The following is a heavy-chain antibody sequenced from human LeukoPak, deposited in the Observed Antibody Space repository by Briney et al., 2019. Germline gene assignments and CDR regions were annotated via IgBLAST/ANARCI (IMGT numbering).Heavy chain of an antibody. Sequence: QPGGSLRLSCAASGFTFSDTWMHWVRQAPGKGLVWVSRIRSDGSDTRYAESVKGRFTISRDNAKNTLYLQMNSLRAEDTAVYYCARDGGRWDYWGQGTLVTVSS. CDR3: ARDGGRWDY. D-gene: IGHD3-16*01. V-gene: IGHV3-74*01. CDR2: IRSDGSDT. J-gene: IGHJ4*02. CDR1: GFTFSDTW.